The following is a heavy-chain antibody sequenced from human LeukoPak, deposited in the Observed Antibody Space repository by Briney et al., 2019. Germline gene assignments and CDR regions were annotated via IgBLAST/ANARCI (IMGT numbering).Heavy chain of an antibody. CDR3: AGARSQVVRDSPMCY. V-gene: IGHV3-23*05. CDR1: GFTFSAYA. Sequence: GGSLRLSCEASGFTFSAYAMTWVRQAPGKGLEWVSSIGSDNKSHYSDSVKGRFTISSDTSKNTLSLQMNSLRAEDTAVYYCAGARSQVVRDSPMCYWGKGTLVTVSS. J-gene: IGHJ4*02. CDR2: IGSDNKS. D-gene: IGHD6-6*01.